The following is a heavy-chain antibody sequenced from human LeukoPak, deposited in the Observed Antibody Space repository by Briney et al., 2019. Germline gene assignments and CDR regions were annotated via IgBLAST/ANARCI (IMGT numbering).Heavy chain of an antibody. CDR2: INPSGGST. CDR1: GYTFTNYY. CDR3: ARGRSVYYYDSSGAFDL. V-gene: IGHV1-46*04. J-gene: IGHJ3*01. D-gene: IGHD3-22*01. Sequence: ASVKVSCKASGYTFTNYYMNWVRQAPGQGLEWMGIINPSGGSTTYAQKLQGRVTMTRDRSTGKVHMELSSLRSDDTAVYYCARGRSVYYYDSSGAFDLWGQGTMVTVSS.